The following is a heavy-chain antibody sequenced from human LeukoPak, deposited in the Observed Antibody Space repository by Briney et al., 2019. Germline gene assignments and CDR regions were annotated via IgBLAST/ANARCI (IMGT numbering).Heavy chain of an antibody. V-gene: IGHV3-23*01. CDR2: ISGSGGST. D-gene: IGHD3-10*01. CDR1: GFTFSSYA. J-gene: IGHJ4*02. CDR3: ARAGKADY. Sequence: GGSLRLSCAASGFTFSSYAMSWVRQAPGKGLEWVSAISGSGGSTYYADSVKGRFTISRDNAKNSLYLQMNSLRDEDTAVYYCARAGKADYWGQGTLVTVSS.